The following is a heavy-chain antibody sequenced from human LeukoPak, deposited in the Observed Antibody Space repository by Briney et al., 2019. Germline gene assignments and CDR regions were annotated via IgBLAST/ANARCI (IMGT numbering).Heavy chain of an antibody. CDR2: IKQDGSQK. J-gene: IGHJ5*02. V-gene: IGHV3-7*01. Sequence: PGGSLRLSCAASGFTFSSYLMSWVRQAPGKGLQWVANIKQDGSQKYYVDSVKGRFTISSDNAKNSLYLQMNSLRAEDTAVYYCAREEMSSTSFDPWGQGTLVTVSS. CDR3: AREEMSSTSFDP. CDR1: GFTFSSYL. D-gene: IGHD2-2*01.